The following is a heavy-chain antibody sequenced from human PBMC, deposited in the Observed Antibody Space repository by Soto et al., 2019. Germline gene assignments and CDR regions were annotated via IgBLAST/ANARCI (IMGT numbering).Heavy chain of an antibody. V-gene: IGHV3-30*18. D-gene: IGHD3-3*01. CDR1: GFTFISYG. Sequence: SLRLSCAASGFTFISYGMHWVRQAPGKGLEWVAVISYDGSNKYYADSVKGRFTISRDNSKNTLYLQMNSLRAEDTAVYYCAKDALRFWEWPEYYFDYWGQGTLVTVSS. CDR2: ISYDGSNK. CDR3: AKDALRFWEWPEYYFDY. J-gene: IGHJ4*02.